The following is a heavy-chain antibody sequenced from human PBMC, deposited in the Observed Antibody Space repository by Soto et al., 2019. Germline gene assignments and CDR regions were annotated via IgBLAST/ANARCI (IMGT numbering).Heavy chain of an antibody. V-gene: IGHV1-46*01. J-gene: IGHJ4*02. Sequence: ASVKVSCKASGYTFTNYYMHWVRQAPGQGLEWMGIINPSGGSTSYAQKFQGRVTMTRDTSTSTVYMELSSLRLGDTAVYYCAREWPVTSDYWGQGTLVTVSS. CDR2: INPSGGST. CDR1: GYTFTNYY. D-gene: IGHD4-17*01. CDR3: AREWPVTSDY.